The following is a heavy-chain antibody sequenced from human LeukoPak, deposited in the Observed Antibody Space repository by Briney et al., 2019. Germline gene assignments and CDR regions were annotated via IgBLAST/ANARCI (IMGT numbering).Heavy chain of an antibody. V-gene: IGHV4-59*07. CDR1: GGSLSSYY. D-gene: IGHD5-18*01. J-gene: IGHJ4*02. CDR2: IYYSGST. Sequence: SDTLSLTCTVSGGSLSSYYGSWIRHPPGKGREGIGYIYYSGSTSYNPSLKGRVHQSVDTSKNQFSRRLSSATTADTAGYYLAGGEYSYGYVGYIYYWGQGTLVTVPS. CDR3: AGGEYSYGYVGYIYY.